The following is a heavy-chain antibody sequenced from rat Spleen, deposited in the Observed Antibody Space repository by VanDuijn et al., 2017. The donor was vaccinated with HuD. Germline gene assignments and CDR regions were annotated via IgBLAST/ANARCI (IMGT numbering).Heavy chain of an antibody. J-gene: IGHJ2*01. D-gene: IGHD1-1*01. CDR1: GFSLSSNG. CDR3: ATAYHSSDAHYFDY. V-gene: IGHV2S12*01. CDR2: ISSGGGT. Sequence: QVQLKESGPGLVQPSQTLSLTCTVSGFSLSSNGVSWVRQPPGKGLEWIAAISSGGGTDYNSTIKSRLSISRDTSKSQVFLKMNSLQTEDTAMFFCATAYHSSDAHYFDYWGQGVMVTVSS.